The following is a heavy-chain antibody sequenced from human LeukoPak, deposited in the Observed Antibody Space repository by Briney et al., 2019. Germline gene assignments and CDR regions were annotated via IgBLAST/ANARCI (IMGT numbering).Heavy chain of an antibody. V-gene: IGHV3-23*01. Sequence: GESLRLSCAASGFTLSSYVMSWVRQAPGKGQEWVSGISGIGGITYYADSVKGRFTISRDNSKDTLYLQMNSLRAEDTAVYYCATYKNQPHTLFFDFWGKGALVTVSA. CDR1: GFTLSSYV. CDR3: ATYKNQPHTLFFDF. J-gene: IGHJ4*02. D-gene: IGHD1-1*01. CDR2: ISGIGGIT.